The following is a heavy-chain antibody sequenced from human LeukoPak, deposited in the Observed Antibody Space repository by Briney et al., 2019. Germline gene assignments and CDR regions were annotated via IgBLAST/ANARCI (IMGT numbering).Heavy chain of an antibody. Sequence: GEALKISCKGSGYSFTSYWIGWVRQMPRKGLEWMGLIYPGDSDTRYSPSFQGQVTISADKSISTASLQWSSRKASDTAMYYCAKLARSFALDIWGEGTMVTVSS. V-gene: IGHV5-51*03. CDR1: GYSFTSYW. D-gene: IGHD2-21*01. J-gene: IGHJ3*02. CDR2: IYPGDSDT. CDR3: AKLARSFALDI.